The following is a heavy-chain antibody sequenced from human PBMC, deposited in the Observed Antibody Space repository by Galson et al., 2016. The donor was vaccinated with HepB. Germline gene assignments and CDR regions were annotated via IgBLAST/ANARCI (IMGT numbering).Heavy chain of an antibody. D-gene: IGHD3-10*01. CDR3: ARGQGGFEGFVH. V-gene: IGHV3-21*01. CDR2: LDGSGTWQ. CDR1: GFRFSDYR. J-gene: IGHJ5*02. Sequence: SLRLSCAGSGFRFSDYRMNWFRRAPGKGLEWISSLDGSGTWQHSSESLKGRFPISSDNGENTLFLQMNSLTPQETAVYYCARGQGGFEGFVHWGQGTLVTVS.